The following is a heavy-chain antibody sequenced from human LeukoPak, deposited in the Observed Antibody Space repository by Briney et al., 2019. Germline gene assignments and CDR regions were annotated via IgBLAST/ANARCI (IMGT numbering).Heavy chain of an antibody. Sequence: KPSETLSLTCTVSGCTIFSYYLNWIRQPPGKGLEWIGYIYSNGITSYNPSLRSRGTISIATSKNQFSLRLRSVTAADTAIYYCARRAYYDSSGYSPASGYFDLWGRGTLVSVSS. CDR1: GCTIFSYY. CDR2: IYSNGIT. J-gene: IGHJ2*01. CDR3: ARRAYYDSSGYSPASGYFDL. D-gene: IGHD3-22*01. V-gene: IGHV4-4*08.